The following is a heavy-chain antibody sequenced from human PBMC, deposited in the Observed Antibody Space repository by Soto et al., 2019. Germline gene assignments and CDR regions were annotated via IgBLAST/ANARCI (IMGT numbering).Heavy chain of an antibody. CDR1: GFTFNTYS. V-gene: IGHV3-30*06. D-gene: IGHD1-1*01. J-gene: IGHJ6*02. CDR2: ISFEGNTQ. CDR3: ARGAEHQLLSRDYFYGMDV. Sequence: QVQLEESGGGVVQPGRSLRLSCEASGFTFNTYSMHWVRQAPGKGLEWVAVISFEGNTQYYADSVKGRFTISRDNSKDTLSLQIHSLRPEDTAVYYCARGAEHQLLSRDYFYGMDVWGQGTTVSVSS.